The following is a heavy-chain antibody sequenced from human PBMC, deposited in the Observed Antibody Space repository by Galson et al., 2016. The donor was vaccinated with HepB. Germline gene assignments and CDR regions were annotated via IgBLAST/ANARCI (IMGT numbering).Heavy chain of an antibody. CDR1: GYIFSSY. D-gene: IGHD3-22*01. CDR3: ARRDYYESGGHYYDDAFDI. V-gene: IGHV1-18*04. CDR2: ISGYSGKT. Sequence: SVKVSCKASGYIFSSYMHWVRQAPGQGLEWMGWISGYSGKTNYAQKFQDRVILTRGTPTSTAYMELRSLRSDDTAVYYCARRDYYESGGHYYDDAFDIWGQGTMVTVSS. J-gene: IGHJ3*02.